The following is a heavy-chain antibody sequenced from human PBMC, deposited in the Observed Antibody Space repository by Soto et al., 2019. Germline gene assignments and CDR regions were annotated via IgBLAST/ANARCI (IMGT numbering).Heavy chain of an antibody. J-gene: IGHJ6*02. Sequence: SETLSLTCTVSGGSISSGDYYWSWIRQPPGKGLEWIGYIYYSGSTYYNPSLKSRVTISVDTSKNQFSLKLSSVTAADTAVYYCARDQGGYDDAGYYYYYGMDVWGQGTTVTVSS. D-gene: IGHD5-12*01. CDR2: IYYSGST. CDR1: GGSISSGDYY. CDR3: ARDQGGYDDAGYYYYYGMDV. V-gene: IGHV4-30-4*01.